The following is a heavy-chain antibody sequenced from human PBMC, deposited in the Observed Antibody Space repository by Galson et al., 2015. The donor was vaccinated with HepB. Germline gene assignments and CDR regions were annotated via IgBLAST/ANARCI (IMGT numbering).Heavy chain of an antibody. Sequence: SLRLSCAASGFSFDDYTMHWVRQAPGKGLEWVSLIRWDGGSTNYADSVKGRFTISRDNSKNSMFLQMNSLRSEDTALYYCAKGYRSGVLGSGGADGWGQGTTVIVSS. CDR3: AKGYRSGVLGSGGADG. J-gene: IGHJ6*02. D-gene: IGHD2-15*01. CDR2: IRWDGGST. V-gene: IGHV3-43*01. CDR1: GFSFDDYT.